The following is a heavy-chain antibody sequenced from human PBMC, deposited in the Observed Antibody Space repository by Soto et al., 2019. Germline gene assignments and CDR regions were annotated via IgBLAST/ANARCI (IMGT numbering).Heavy chain of an antibody. D-gene: IGHD6-19*01. J-gene: IGHJ1*01. V-gene: IGHV3-23*01. CDR3: AKVPVAGFLAEYFPH. CDR2: ISGSGGST. CDR1: GFTFSSYA. Sequence: EVQLLESGGGLVQPGGSLRLSCAASGFTFSSYAMSWVRQAPGKGLEWVSAISGSGGSTYYADSVKGRFTISRDNSKNTLYLQMNTLRAEDTAVYYCAKVPVAGFLAEYFPHWGQGTLVTVSS.